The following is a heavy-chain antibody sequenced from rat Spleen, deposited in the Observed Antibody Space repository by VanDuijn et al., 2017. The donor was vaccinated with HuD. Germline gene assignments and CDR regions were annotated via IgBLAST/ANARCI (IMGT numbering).Heavy chain of an antibody. D-gene: IGHD4-3*01. CDR1: GFSLTSNS. V-gene: IGHV2-6*01. CDR2: ISSGGST. Sequence: QVQLKESGPGLVQPSQTLSLTCTVSGFSLTSNSVSWVRQPPGKGLEWMGVISSGGSTYYNSVLKSRLSISRDTSKSQVFLKMNSLQTEDTAMYFCASRYNSGYRFDYWGQGVMVTVSS. J-gene: IGHJ2*01. CDR3: ASRYNSGYRFDY.